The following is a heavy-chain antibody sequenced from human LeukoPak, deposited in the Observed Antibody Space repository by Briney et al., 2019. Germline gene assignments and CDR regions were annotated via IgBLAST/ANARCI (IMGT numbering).Heavy chain of an antibody. CDR3: AGLAAVNYYYGMDV. CDR1: GGSISSSSYY. V-gene: IGHV4-39*01. D-gene: IGHD6-13*01. Sequence: SQTLSLTCTVSGGSISSSSYYWGWIRQPPGKGLEWIGSIYYSGSTYYNPSLKSRVTISVDTSKNQFSLKLSSVTAADTAVYYCAGLAAVNYYYGMDVWGQGTTVTVSS. J-gene: IGHJ6*02. CDR2: IYYSGST.